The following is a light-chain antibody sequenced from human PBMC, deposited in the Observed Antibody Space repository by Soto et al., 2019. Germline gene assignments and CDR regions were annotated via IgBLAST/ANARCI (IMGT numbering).Light chain of an antibody. CDR1: QRISSY. CDR3: QQRSNWPPWT. CDR2: GTS. Sequence: DIQMTQFPSSLPASIGDRVTITCRTSQRISSYLNWYQQKPGKAPKLLIYGTSSLQSGVPSRFSGSGSGTDFTLTISSLEPEDFAVYFCQQRSNWPPWTFGQGTKVDIK. J-gene: IGKJ1*01. V-gene: IGKV1-39*01.